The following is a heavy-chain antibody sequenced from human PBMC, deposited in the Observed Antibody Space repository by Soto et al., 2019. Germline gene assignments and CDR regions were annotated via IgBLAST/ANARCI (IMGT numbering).Heavy chain of an antibody. D-gene: IGHD6-19*01. CDR3: VKDGSSGWPYYYGMDV. CDR1: GFTFSSYS. Sequence: PGGSLRLSCAASGFTFSSYSMNWVRQAPGKGLEWVAVISYDGRNKYYADSVKGRFTISRDNSKNTLYLQMSSLRPEDTAVYYCVKDGSSGWPYYYGMDVWGQGTTVTVSS. J-gene: IGHJ6*02. V-gene: IGHV3-30*18. CDR2: ISYDGRNK.